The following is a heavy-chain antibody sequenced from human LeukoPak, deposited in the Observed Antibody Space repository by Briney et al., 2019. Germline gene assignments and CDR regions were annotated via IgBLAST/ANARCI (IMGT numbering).Heavy chain of an antibody. J-gene: IGHJ3*02. CDR2: ITWNSDTI. V-gene: IGHV3-9*01. D-gene: IGHD3-22*01. CDR1: GFTFDDYA. CDR3: AKDTTYYYDSSGYDGFDI. Sequence: PGRSLSFSCAASGFTFDDYAMHWVRQAPGKGLEWVSGITWNSDTIDYADSVKGRFTISRDNAKNSLYLQMNSLRAEDTALYYCAKDTTYYYDSSGYDGFDIWGQGTMVTVSS.